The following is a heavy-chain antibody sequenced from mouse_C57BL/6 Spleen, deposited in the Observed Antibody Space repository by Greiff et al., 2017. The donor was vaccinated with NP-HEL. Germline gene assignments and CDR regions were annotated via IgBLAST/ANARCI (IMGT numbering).Heavy chain of an antibody. J-gene: IGHJ1*03. Sequence: DVQLQESGPGLVKPSQSLSLTCSVSGYSITSCYYWNWIRQFPGNKLEWMGYISYDGSNNYNPSLKNRISITRDPSKNQFFLKLNSVTTEDTATYYCARMDYYGYFDVWGTGTTVTVSS. CDR2: ISYDGSN. CDR1: GYSITSCYY. D-gene: IGHD2-3*01. V-gene: IGHV3-6*01. CDR3: ARMDYYGYFDV.